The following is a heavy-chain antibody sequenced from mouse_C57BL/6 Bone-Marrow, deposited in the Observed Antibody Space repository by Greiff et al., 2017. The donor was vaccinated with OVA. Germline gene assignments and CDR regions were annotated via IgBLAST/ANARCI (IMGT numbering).Heavy chain of an antibody. J-gene: IGHJ2*01. CDR1: GFTFTDYY. CDR3: ASSNYYGSSLDY. Sequence: EVKLMESGGGLVQPGGSLSLSCAASGFTFTDYYMSWVRPPPGKALEWLGFIRNKANGYTTEYSASVKGRFTISRDNSQSILYLQMNALRAEDSATYYCASSNYYGSSLDYWGQGTTLTVSS. D-gene: IGHD1-1*01. V-gene: IGHV7-3*01. CDR2: IRNKANGYTT.